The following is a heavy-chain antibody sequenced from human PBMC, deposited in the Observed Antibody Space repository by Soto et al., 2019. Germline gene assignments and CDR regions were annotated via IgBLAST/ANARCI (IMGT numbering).Heavy chain of an antibody. J-gene: IGHJ4*02. V-gene: IGHV1-69*01. Sequence: QVQLVQSGAEVKKPGSSVKVSCKASGGTFSSYAIIWVRQAPGQGLEWMGGIIPIFGTANYAQKFQGRVTITADESTSTGYMELSSLRSEDTAVYYCARLHCGGDCWGQLDYWGQGTLVTVSS. CDR2: IIPIFGTA. CDR3: ARLHCGGDCWGQLDY. CDR1: GGTFSSYA. D-gene: IGHD2-21*02.